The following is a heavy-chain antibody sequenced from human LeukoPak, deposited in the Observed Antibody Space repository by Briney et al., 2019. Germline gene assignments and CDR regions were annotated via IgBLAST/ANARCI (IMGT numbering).Heavy chain of an antibody. CDR2: INHSGST. J-gene: IGHJ4*02. Sequence: PSETLSLTCAVYGGSFIGFHWNWIRQPPGKGLEWIGDINHSGSTNYNPSLKSRVTISVDTSKNQFSLKLSSVTAADTAVYYCARLSRGGRSVSSWPKVVYFDYWGQGTLVTVSS. CDR3: ARLSRGGRSVSSWPKVVYFDY. CDR1: GGSFIGFH. V-gene: IGHV4-34*01. D-gene: IGHD6-13*01.